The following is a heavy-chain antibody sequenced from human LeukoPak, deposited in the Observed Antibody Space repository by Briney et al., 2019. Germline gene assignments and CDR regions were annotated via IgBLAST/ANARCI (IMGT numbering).Heavy chain of an antibody. J-gene: IGHJ4*02. V-gene: IGHV3-30-3*01. CDR2: ISHDGSNK. D-gene: IGHD2-21*02. CDR3: ARGGDCGGDCADYYFDY. CDR1: GLTFSSYA. Sequence: PGGSLRLSCAASGLTFSSYAMHWVRQAPGKGLEWVAVISHDGSNKYYADSVKGRFTISRDNSKNTLYLQMNSLRAEDTAVYYCARGGDCGGDCADYYFDYWGQGTLVTVSS.